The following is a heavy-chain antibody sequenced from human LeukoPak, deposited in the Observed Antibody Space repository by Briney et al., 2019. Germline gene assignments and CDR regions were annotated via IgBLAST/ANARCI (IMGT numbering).Heavy chain of an antibody. CDR2: IYTSGST. V-gene: IGHV4-4*07. Sequence: PSETLSLTCTVSGGSISSYYWSWIRQPAGKGLEWIGRIYTSGSTNYNPSLKSRVTMSVDTSKNQFSLKLSSVTAADKAVYYCARDLRYYDFWSGYPYSYYYYGMDVWGQGTTVTVSS. J-gene: IGHJ6*02. D-gene: IGHD3-3*01. CDR1: GGSISSYY. CDR3: ARDLRYYDFWSGYPYSYYYYGMDV.